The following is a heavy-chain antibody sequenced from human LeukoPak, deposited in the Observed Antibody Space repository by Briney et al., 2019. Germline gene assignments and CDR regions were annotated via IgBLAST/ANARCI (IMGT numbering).Heavy chain of an antibody. D-gene: IGHD5-24*01. Sequence: KPSETLSLTCTVSGGSISSSSYYWGWIRQPPGKGLEWIGSIYYSGSTNYNPSLKSRVTISVDTSKIQFSLKLTSVTAADTAVYYCARSRGWLQSHPLDYWGQGTLVTVSS. V-gene: IGHV4-39*07. CDR3: ARSRGWLQSHPLDY. CDR2: IYYSGST. J-gene: IGHJ4*02. CDR1: GGSISSSSYY.